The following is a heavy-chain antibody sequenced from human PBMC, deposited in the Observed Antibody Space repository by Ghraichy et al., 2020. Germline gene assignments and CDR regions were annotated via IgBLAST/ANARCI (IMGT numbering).Heavy chain of an antibody. J-gene: IGHJ4*02. V-gene: IGHV4-38-2*01. D-gene: IGHD6-19*01. CDR2: IYHSGST. CDR3: ARGGSSGWEAGFDY. Sequence: SQTLSLTCAVSGYSISSGYYWGWIRQPPGKGLEWIGSIYHSGSTYYNPSLKSRVTISVDTSKNQFSLKLSSVTAAETAMYYCARGGSSGWEAGFDYWGQGTLVTVSS. CDR1: GYSISSGYY.